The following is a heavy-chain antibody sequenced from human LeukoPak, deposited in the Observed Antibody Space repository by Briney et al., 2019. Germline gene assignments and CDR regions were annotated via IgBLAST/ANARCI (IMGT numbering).Heavy chain of an antibody. CDR3: ASIDPYYDSSGYPAGAFDI. J-gene: IGHJ3*02. CDR2: IIPILGTA. CDR1: GYTFTSYA. D-gene: IGHD3-22*01. V-gene: IGHV1-69*05. Sequence: GASVKVSCKASGYTFTSYAMNWVRQAPGQGLEWMGGIIPILGTANYAQKFQGRVTITTDESTSTAYMELSSLRSEDTAVYYCASIDPYYDSSGYPAGAFDIWGQGTMVTVSS.